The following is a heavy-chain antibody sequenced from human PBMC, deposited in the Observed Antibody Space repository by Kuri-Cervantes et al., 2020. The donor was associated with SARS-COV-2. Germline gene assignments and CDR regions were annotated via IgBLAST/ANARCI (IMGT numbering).Heavy chain of an antibody. CDR1: GGSISSGGYY. J-gene: IGHJ3*02. D-gene: IGHD3-10*01. CDR3: AREPNYYGSGSYVSFDI. CDR2: IYHSGST. Sequence: SCTVSGGSISSGGYYWSWIRQPPGKGLEWIGYIYHSGSTYYNPSLKSRVTISVDRSKNQFSLKLSSVTAADTAVYYCAREPNYYGSGSYVSFDIWGQGTMVTVSS. V-gene: IGHV4-30-2*01.